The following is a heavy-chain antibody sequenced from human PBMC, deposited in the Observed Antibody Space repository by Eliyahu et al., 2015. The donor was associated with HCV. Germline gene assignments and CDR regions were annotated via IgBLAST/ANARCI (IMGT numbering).Heavy chain of an antibody. V-gene: IGHV3-74*01. CDR1: GFTFSTYW. Sequence: EVQLEESGGGVVQPGGSLRLSCAASGFTFSTYWMHWVRQAPGKGLVWVSRIDTDGSTKNYADSVKGRFTISRDNAKNTLFLQMNSLRAEDTAVYYCSRDLRGPADYWGPGTLVTVSS. CDR2: IDTDGSTK. J-gene: IGHJ4*02. CDR3: SRDLRGPADY.